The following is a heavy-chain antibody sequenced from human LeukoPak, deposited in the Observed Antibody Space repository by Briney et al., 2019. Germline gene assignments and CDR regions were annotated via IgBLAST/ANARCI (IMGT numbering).Heavy chain of an antibody. V-gene: IGHV4-34*01. Sequence: SETLSLTCTVSGGSISGYYWSWIRQPPGKGLEWIGEVNHSGSTNYNPSLKSRDTISVDTSKNQFSLKLSSVTAADTAVYYCARGQIHNWFDPWGQGTLVTVSS. J-gene: IGHJ5*02. CDR2: VNHSGST. CDR1: GGSISGYY. CDR3: ARGQIHNWFDP.